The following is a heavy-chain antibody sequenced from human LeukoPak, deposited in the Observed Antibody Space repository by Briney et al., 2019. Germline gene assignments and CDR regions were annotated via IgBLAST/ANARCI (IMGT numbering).Heavy chain of an antibody. V-gene: IGHV4-34*01. CDR3: ARTPKYYYDSSGRLDY. CDR1: GGSFSGYY. J-gene: IGHJ4*02. CDR2: INHSGST. Sequence: KPSETLSLTCAVYGGSFSGYYWSWIRQPPGKGLEWIGEINHSGSTNYNPSLKGRVTISVDTSKNQFSLKLSSVTAADTAVYYCARTPKYYYDSSGRLDYWGQGTLVTVSS. D-gene: IGHD3-22*01.